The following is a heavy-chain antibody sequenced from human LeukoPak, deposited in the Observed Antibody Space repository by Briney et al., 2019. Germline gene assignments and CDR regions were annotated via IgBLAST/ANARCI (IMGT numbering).Heavy chain of an antibody. CDR3: ARTEGSSGPCFDY. CDR2: INPNSGGT. CDR1: GYTFTGYY. V-gene: IGHV1-2*02. Sequence: ASVKVSCKASGYTFTGYYMHWLRQAPGQGLEWMGWINPNSGGTNYAQKFQGRVTMTRDTSISTAYMELSSLRSEDTAVYYCARTEGSSGPCFDYWGQGTLVTVSS. D-gene: IGHD3-22*01. J-gene: IGHJ4*02.